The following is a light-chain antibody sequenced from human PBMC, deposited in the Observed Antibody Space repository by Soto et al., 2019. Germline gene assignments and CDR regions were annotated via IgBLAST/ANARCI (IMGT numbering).Light chain of an antibody. CDR2: WAS. CDR1: QSVLYSSNNKNY. Sequence: DIVMTQSPDSLAVSLGERATINCKSSQSVLYSSNNKNYLAWYQQKPGQPPKLLIYWASTRESGVPDRFSGSGSGKDFTLTISSLQAEDVAVYYCQQYYSTPRTFGQRTKVEIK. V-gene: IGKV4-1*01. J-gene: IGKJ1*01. CDR3: QQYYSTPRT.